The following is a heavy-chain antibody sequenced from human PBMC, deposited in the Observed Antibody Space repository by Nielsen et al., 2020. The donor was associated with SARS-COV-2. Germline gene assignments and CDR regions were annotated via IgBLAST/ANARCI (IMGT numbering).Heavy chain of an antibody. D-gene: IGHD3-3*01. J-gene: IGHJ4*02. V-gene: IGHV3-30-3*01. Sequence: GGSLRLSCAASGFTFSSYAMHWVRQAPGKGLEWVAVISYDGSNKYYADSVKGRITISRDNSKNTLYLQMNSLRAEDTAVYYCARDALVTIFGVVDYWGQGTLVTVSS. CDR3: ARDALVTIFGVVDY. CDR1: GFTFSSYA. CDR2: ISYDGSNK.